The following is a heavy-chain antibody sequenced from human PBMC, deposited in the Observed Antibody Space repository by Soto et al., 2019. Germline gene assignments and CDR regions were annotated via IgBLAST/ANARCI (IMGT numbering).Heavy chain of an antibody. J-gene: IGHJ4*02. Sequence: PGGSLRLSCAASGFTFSSYEMNWVRQAPGKGLEWVSYISSSGSTIYYADSVKGRFTISRDNAKNSLYLQMNSLRDEDTAVYYCARTALGRWLHSPFDYWGQGTLVTVSS. CDR2: ISSSGSTI. CDR3: ARTALGRWLHSPFDY. CDR1: GFTFSSYE. D-gene: IGHD5-12*01. V-gene: IGHV3-48*03.